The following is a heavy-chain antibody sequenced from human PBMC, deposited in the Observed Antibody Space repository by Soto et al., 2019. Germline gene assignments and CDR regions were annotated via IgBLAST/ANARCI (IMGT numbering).Heavy chain of an antibody. J-gene: IGHJ6*02. CDR1: GYTLTSYY. D-gene: IGHD2-2*01. Sequence: ASVKVSCKASGYTLTSYYMHWVRQAPGQGLEWMGIINPSGGSTSYAQKFQGRVTMTRDTSTSTVYMELSSLRSEDTAVYYCARGDQLLHDYYYYYGMDVWGQGTTVTVSS. CDR2: INPSGGST. V-gene: IGHV1-46*01. CDR3: ARGDQLLHDYYYYYGMDV.